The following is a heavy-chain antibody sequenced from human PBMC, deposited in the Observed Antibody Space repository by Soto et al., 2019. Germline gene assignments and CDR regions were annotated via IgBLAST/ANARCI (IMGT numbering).Heavy chain of an antibody. D-gene: IGHD6-6*01. J-gene: IGHJ4*02. CDR3: ARESSSGIDY. CDR2: IYYSGST. CDR1: GGSISSYY. V-gene: IGHV4-59*01. Sequence: SETLSLTCTVSGGSISSYYWSWIRQPPGKGLEWIGYIYYSGSTNYNPSLKSRVTISVDTSKNQFSLKLSSVTAADTAVYYCARESSSGIDYWGQGTLVTVSS.